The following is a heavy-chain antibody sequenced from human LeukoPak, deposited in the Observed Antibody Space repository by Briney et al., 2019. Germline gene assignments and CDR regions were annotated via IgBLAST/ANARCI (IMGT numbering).Heavy chain of an antibody. Sequence: ETLSLTCTVSGGSISSSSYYWGWIRQPPGKGLEWIGSIYYSGSTYYNPSLKSRVTISVDTSKNQFSLKLSSVTAADTAVYYCARARRAGYYSGVWVFDYWGQGTLVTVSS. D-gene: IGHD3-9*01. J-gene: IGHJ4*02. CDR2: IYYSGST. CDR3: ARARRAGYYSGVWVFDY. V-gene: IGHV4-39*07. CDR1: GGSISSSSYY.